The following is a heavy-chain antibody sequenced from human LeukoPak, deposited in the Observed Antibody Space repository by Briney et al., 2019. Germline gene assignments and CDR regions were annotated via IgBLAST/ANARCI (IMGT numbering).Heavy chain of an antibody. CDR2: ISYDGTNK. CDR1: GFIFSNYG. J-gene: IGHJ3*01. V-gene: IGHV3-30*18. CDR3: AKSSSNDAFDF. Sequence: PGRSLRLSCAASGFIFSNYGIHWVRQAPGKGLEWVAVISYDGTNKYYADSVKGRFTISRDNAKNSLHLQLNSLRVEDTAVYSCAKSSSNDAFDFWGQGTMVTVSS.